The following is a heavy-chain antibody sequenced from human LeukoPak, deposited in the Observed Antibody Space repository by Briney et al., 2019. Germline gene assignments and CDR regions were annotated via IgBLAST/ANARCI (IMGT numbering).Heavy chain of an antibody. CDR1: GGSISSSSYY. CDR2: IYYSGST. Sequence: SETLSLTCTVSGGSISSSSYYWGWIRQPPGKGLEWIGSIYYSGSTYYNPSLKSRVTISVDTSKNQFSLKLSSVTAADTAVYYCARLSYYNDSRGQPRPYYLDYGGKGPLVTVS. J-gene: IGHJ4*02. V-gene: IGHV4-39*01. CDR3: ARLSYYNDSRGQPRPYYLDY. D-gene: IGHD3-22*01.